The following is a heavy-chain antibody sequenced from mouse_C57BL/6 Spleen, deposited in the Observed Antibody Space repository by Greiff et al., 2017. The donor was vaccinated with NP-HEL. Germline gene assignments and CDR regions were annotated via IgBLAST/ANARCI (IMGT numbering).Heavy chain of an antibody. CDR3: ARRAYYSNYSWFAY. CDR1: GYTFTSYW. CDR2: IHPNSGSI. Sequence: VQLQQPGAELVKPGASVKLSCKASGYTFTSYWMHWVKQRPGQGLEWIGMIHPNSGSINYNEKFKSKATLTVDKSSSTAYMQLSSLTSEDSAVYYCARRAYYSNYSWFAYWGQGLWSLSLQ. D-gene: IGHD2-5*01. J-gene: IGHJ3*01. V-gene: IGHV1-64*01.